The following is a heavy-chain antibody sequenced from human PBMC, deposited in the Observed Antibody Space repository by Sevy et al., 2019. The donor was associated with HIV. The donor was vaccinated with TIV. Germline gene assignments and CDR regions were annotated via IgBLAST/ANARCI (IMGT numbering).Heavy chain of an antibody. CDR2: ISYSGSA. J-gene: IGHJ5*02. CDR3: ARDYGMVRGDNRFDP. Sequence: SETLSLTCTVSGGSISGYYWTWIRQPPGKGLEWIGQISYSGSATYNPSLKSRVTISVDTSKNQFSLKLSSVTAADTAVYYCARDYGMVRGDNRFDPWGQGTLVTVSS. V-gene: IGHV4-59*01. D-gene: IGHD3-10*01. CDR1: GGSISGYY.